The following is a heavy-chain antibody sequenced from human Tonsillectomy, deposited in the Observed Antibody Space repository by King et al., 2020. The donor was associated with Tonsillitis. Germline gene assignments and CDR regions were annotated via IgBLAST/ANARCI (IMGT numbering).Heavy chain of an antibody. Sequence: QLVQSGGGVVQPGRSLRLSCAASGFTFSTYGMHWVRQAPGKGLELGAVLGHDGTTDYYADSVKGRFTVSRDRAKNTLYLQMNSLRVEDTAVYYCAKEGSGNYLSFDFWGQGTLVTVSS. CDR1: GFTFSTYG. CDR2: LGHDGTTD. CDR3: AKEGSGNYLSFDF. D-gene: IGHD1-26*01. J-gene: IGHJ4*02. V-gene: IGHV3-30*18.